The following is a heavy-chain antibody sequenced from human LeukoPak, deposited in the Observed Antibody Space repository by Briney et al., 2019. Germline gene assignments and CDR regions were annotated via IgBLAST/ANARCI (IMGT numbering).Heavy chain of an antibody. D-gene: IGHD6-13*01. Sequence: GGSLRLSCAASGFTVSSYYMTWVRQAPGKGLEWVSVIYSGGSSYYADSVKGRFTMSRDNSKNTLYLQMSSPRAEDTAVYYCARVESAAGTGNWFDPWGQGTLVTVSS. CDR1: GFTVSSYY. V-gene: IGHV3-66*01. CDR2: IYSGGSS. CDR3: ARVESAAGTGNWFDP. J-gene: IGHJ5*02.